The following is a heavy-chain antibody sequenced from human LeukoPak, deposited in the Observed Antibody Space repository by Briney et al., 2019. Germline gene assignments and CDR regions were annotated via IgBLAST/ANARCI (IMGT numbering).Heavy chain of an antibody. V-gene: IGHV4-34*01. CDR1: GGSFSGYY. Sequence: SETLSLTCAVYGGSFSGYYWSWIRQPPGKGLEWIGEINHSGSTNYNPSLKSRVTISVDTSKNQFSLKLSSVTAADTAVYYCARDRGYYGSGSAGFLVLGRAYYFDYWGQGTLVTVSS. J-gene: IGHJ4*02. CDR3: ARDRGYYGSGSAGFLVLGRAYYFDY. D-gene: IGHD3-10*01. CDR2: INHSGST.